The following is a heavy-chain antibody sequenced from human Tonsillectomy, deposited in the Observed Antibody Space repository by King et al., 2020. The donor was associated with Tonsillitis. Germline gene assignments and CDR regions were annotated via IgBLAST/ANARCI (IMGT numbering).Heavy chain of an antibody. D-gene: IGHD2-15*01. V-gene: IGHV5-51*01. CDR2: INPGDSDT. Sequence: VQLVQSGAEVKKPGESLKISCKGSGYSFTSYWIGWVRQMPGKGLEWLGLINPGDSDTRYSPSFQGQVTISADKSISTAYLQWSSLKASDTAIFYCARLTQWALAGCDYWGQGTLVTVSS. J-gene: IGHJ4*02. CDR1: GYSFTSYW. CDR3: ARLTQWALAGCDY.